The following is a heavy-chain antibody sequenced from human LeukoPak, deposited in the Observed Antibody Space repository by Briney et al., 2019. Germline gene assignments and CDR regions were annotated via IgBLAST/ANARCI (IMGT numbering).Heavy chain of an antibody. CDR1: GYTFTDYY. Sequence: ASVKVSCKASGYTFTDYYVHWVRQAPGQGLEWMGWINPNSGGTNYAQKFQGRVTMTRDTSISTAYMELSRLRSDDTAMYYCAKQYYHNSGIYHPHFDYWGQGTLVTVSS. V-gene: IGHV1-2*02. CDR2: INPNSGGT. CDR3: AKQYYHNSGIYHPHFDY. D-gene: IGHD3-10*01. J-gene: IGHJ4*02.